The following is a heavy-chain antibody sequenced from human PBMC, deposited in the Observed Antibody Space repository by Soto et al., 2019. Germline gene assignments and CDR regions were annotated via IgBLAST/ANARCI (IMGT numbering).Heavy chain of an antibody. J-gene: IGHJ5*02. CDR3: ASWGDPLGYYDSSGYYLDGFDP. D-gene: IGHD3-22*01. Sequence: GASVKVSCKASGYTFTSYGISWVRQAPGQGLDWMGWISTYNGNTNYAQKLQGRVTMTTDTSTSTAHMELRSLRSDDTAVYYCASWGDPLGYYDSSGYYLDGFDPWGQGTLVSVSS. V-gene: IGHV1-18*01. CDR1: GYTFTSYG. CDR2: ISTYNGNT.